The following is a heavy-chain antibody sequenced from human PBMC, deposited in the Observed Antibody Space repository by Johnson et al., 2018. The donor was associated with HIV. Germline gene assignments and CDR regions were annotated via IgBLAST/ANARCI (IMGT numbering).Heavy chain of an antibody. CDR3: AKDSDYDTHCSAFDI. D-gene: IGHD3-22*01. Sequence: VQLVESGGGLVQPGRSLRLSCAASGFTFDDYAMHWVRQAPGKGLEWVSGISWNSGSIGYADAVKGRFTISRDNAKNSLYLQMNILRAEDTALYYCAKDSDYDTHCSAFDIWGQGTMVTVSS. V-gene: IGHV3-9*01. J-gene: IGHJ3*02. CDR1: GFTFDDYA. CDR2: ISWNSGSI.